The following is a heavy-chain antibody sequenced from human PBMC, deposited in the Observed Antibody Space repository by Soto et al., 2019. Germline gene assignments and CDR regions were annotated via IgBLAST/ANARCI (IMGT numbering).Heavy chain of an antibody. CDR2: ISGSGFKK. D-gene: IGHD1-26*01. J-gene: IGHJ5*02. CDR1: GFIFENFG. Sequence: SGGSLRLSCAASGFIFENFGMSWVRQAPGKGLEWISSISGSGFKKYYADSVKGRFTISRDNSKSTVYLELNNLSAEDTAVYHWAKNQGVELVPLATVDWFDPWGQGSVVTVSS. V-gene: IGHV3-23*01. CDR3: AKNQGVELVPLATVDWFDP.